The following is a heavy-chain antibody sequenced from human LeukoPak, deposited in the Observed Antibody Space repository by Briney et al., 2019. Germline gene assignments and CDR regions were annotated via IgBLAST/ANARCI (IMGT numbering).Heavy chain of an antibody. CDR3: ARGRSSGWGIYYFDY. J-gene: IGHJ4*02. CDR1: GFTVSSNY. D-gene: IGHD6-19*01. Sequence: GGSLRLSCAASGFTVSSNYMSWVRQAPGKGLEWVSVIYSGGSTYYADSVKGRFTISRDNPKNTLYLQMNSLRAEDTAVYYCARGRSSGWGIYYFDYWGQGTLVTVSS. CDR2: IYSGGST. V-gene: IGHV3-66*01.